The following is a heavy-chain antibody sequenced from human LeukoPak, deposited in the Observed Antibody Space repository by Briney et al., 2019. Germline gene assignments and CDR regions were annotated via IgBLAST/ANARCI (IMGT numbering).Heavy chain of an antibody. CDR3: AKGRPGDI. CDR2: IKPDGSDK. V-gene: IGHV3-7*01. Sequence: PGESLRLSCVASGFTFSSYWMSWVRQLPGKGLEWVANIKPDGSDKYHVDSVKGRFSISRDNAKNSLNLQMDSLRAEDTAVYYCAKGRPGDIWGQGTMVTVSS. J-gene: IGHJ3*02. D-gene: IGHD6-6*01. CDR1: GFTFSSYW.